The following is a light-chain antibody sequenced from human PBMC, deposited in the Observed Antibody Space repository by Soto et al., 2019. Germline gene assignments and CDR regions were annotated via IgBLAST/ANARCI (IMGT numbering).Light chain of an antibody. CDR2: KAS. CDR3: QQYNSYSPT. CDR1: QSISTW. Sequence: DIQMTQSPSTLSASVGDRVTITCRASQSISTWLAWYQQEPGKAPKLLIHKASSLQSGVPSRFSGSGSGTDFTLTISSLHPDDVATYYCQQYNSYSPTFGQWTRVEIK. V-gene: IGKV1-5*03. J-gene: IGKJ1*01.